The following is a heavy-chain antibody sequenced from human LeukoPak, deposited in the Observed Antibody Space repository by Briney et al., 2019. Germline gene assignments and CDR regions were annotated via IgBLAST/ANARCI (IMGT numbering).Heavy chain of an antibody. CDR3: AREGLRGVPYWGDAFDI. CDR2: INPNSGGT. CDR1: GYTFTGYY. D-gene: IGHD3-10*01. Sequence: GASVKVSCKASGYTFTGYYMHWVRQAPGQGLEWMGWINPNSGGTNYAQKFQGRVTMTRDTSISTAYMELSRLRSDDTAVYYCAREGLRGVPYWGDAFDIWGQGTMVTVSS. J-gene: IGHJ3*02. V-gene: IGHV1-2*02.